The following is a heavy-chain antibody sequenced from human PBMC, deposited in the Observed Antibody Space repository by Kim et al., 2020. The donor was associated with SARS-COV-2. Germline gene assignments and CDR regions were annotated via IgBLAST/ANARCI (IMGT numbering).Heavy chain of an antibody. V-gene: IGHV3-30*18. CDR2: ISYDGSNK. J-gene: IGHJ6*02. D-gene: IGHD3-3*01. Sequence: GGSRRLSCAASGFTLSSYGMHWVRQAPGKGLEWVAVISYDGSNKYYADSVKGRFTISRDNSKNPLYLQMNSLRAEDTAVYYCAKDRLATGYFWVQVGYYYYVMELWGQGNTVTVSS. CDR1: GFTLSSYG. CDR3: AKDRLATGYFWVQVGYYYYVMEL.